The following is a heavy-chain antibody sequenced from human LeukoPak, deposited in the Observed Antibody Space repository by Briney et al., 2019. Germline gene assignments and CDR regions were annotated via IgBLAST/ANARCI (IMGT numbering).Heavy chain of an antibody. J-gene: IGHJ4*02. CDR3: ASTDYGDNSGY. V-gene: IGHV3-73*01. CDR2: IRSRANSYAT. D-gene: IGHD4-23*01. Sequence: GGSLKLSCAASGFTFSGSAIHWVRQASGKGLEWVGRIRSRANSYATVYGVSVKGRFTISRDDSKNTAYLQMNSLTTEDTDVYYCASTDYGDNSGYWGQGTLVTVSS. CDR1: GFTFSGSA.